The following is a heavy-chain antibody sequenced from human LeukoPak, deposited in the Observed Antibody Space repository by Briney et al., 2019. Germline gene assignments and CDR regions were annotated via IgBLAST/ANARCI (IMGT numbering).Heavy chain of an antibody. CDR2: ISSSGSTI. Sequence: GGSLRLSCAASGFTFSSYEMHWVRQAPGKGLEWVSYISSSGSTIYYADSVKGRFTISRDNAKNSLSLQMNSLRAEDTAVYYCARDGGGSYSAFDYWGQGILVTVSS. V-gene: IGHV3-48*03. J-gene: IGHJ4*02. CDR3: ARDGGGSYSAFDY. D-gene: IGHD1-26*01. CDR1: GFTFSSYE.